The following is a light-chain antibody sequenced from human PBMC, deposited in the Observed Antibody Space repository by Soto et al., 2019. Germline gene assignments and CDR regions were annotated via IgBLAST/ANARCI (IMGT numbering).Light chain of an antibody. V-gene: IGLV2-11*01. Sequence: QSALTQPRSVSGSPGQSVTISCTGTSSDVGGYNYVSWYQQHPGKAPKLMIYDVSKWPSGVPDRFSGSKSGNTASLTISGLQAEDEADYFCCSYAGNYPFVFGTGTKVTVL. CDR3: CSYAGNYPFV. CDR2: DVS. J-gene: IGLJ1*01. CDR1: SSDVGGYNY.